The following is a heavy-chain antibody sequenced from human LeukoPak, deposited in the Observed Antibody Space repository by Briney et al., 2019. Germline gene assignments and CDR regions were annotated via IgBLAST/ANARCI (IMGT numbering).Heavy chain of an antibody. CDR3: ARVDDSSGYNVPFDI. CDR2: ISYDGSNK. D-gene: IGHD3-22*01. Sequence: GGSLRLSCAASGFTFSSYAMHWVRQAPGKGLEWVAVISYDGSNKYYADSVKGRFTISRDNSKNTLYLQMNSLRAEDTAVYYCARVDDSSGYNVPFDIWGQGTMVTVSS. J-gene: IGHJ3*02. CDR1: GFTFSSYA. V-gene: IGHV3-30-3*01.